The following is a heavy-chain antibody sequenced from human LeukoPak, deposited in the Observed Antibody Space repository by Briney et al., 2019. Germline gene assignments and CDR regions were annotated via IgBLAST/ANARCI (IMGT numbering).Heavy chain of an antibody. V-gene: IGHV3-30*18. CDR2: TSNDGSNK. CDR3: AKDRSSSWTNWFDP. D-gene: IGHD6-13*01. CDR1: GFTFSSYG. J-gene: IGHJ5*02. Sequence: GGSQRLSCAASGFTFSSYGIHWVRQAPGKGLEWVAVTSNDGSNKYYADSVKGRFTISRDNSKNTLYLQMNSLRAEDTAVYYCAKDRSSSWTNWFDPWGRGTLVTVSS.